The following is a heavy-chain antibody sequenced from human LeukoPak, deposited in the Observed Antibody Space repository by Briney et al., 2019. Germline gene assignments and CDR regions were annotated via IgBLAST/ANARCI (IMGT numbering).Heavy chain of an antibody. V-gene: IGHV3-73*01. D-gene: IGHD6-13*01. J-gene: IGHJ4*02. Sequence: GGSLRLSCAASGFIFSGSAMHWVRQASGKGLEWVGRIRIKANSYATAYAASVKGRFTISRDDSKNTAYLQMNSLKTEDTAMYYCISSSSWTIDYWGQGTLVTVSS. CDR1: GFIFSGSA. CDR3: ISSSSWTIDY. CDR2: IRIKANSYAT.